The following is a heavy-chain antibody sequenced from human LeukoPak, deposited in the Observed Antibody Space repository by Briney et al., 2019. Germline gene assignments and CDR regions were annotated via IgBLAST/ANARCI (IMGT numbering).Heavy chain of an antibody. V-gene: IGHV1-8*01. Sequence: ASVKVSCKASGYTFTSYDIKWVRQATGQGLERMGWMNPNSGNTGYAQKFQGRVTMTRNTSISTAYMELSSLRSEDTAVYYCARGPSYLCGGDCYADYWGQGTLVTVSS. CDR2: MNPNSGNT. CDR1: GYTFTSYD. CDR3: ARGPSYLCGGDCYADY. J-gene: IGHJ4*02. D-gene: IGHD2-21*02.